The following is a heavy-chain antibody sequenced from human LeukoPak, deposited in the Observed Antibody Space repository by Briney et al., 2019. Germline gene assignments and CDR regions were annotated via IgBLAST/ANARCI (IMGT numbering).Heavy chain of an antibody. CDR2: INQDGSQK. Sequence: GGSLRLSCAASGFTFSSYWMSWVRQAPGKGLEWVANINQDGSQKYYVDSVKGRFTISRDNAKTSLYLQMNSLRAEDTAVYYCARDLSGITGYTYGRGIDYWGQGTLVTVSS. V-gene: IGHV3-7*01. CDR3: ARDLSGITGYTYGRGIDY. J-gene: IGHJ4*02. CDR1: GFTFSSYW. D-gene: IGHD5-18*01.